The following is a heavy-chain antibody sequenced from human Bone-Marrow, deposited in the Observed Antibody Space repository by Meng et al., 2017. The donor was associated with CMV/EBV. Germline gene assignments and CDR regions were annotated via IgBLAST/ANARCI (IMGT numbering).Heavy chain of an antibody. CDR1: GSTFVGHY. CDR2: INPKSAGT. Sequence: QVRLVRSGHDAKNPGASVKASCNTSGSTFVGHYIHWVRQAPGQGLEWMGRINPKSAGTDYVEKFQGRVTMTRDTSNTIVYMELSRLTADDTAVYYCTRTWIDSFTPDFDYWGQGSLVTVSS. CDR3: TRTWIDSFTPDFDY. V-gene: IGHV1-2*06. D-gene: IGHD2-2*03. J-gene: IGHJ4*02.